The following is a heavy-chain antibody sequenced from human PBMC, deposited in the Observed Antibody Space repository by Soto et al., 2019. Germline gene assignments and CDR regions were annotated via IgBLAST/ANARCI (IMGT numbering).Heavy chain of an antibody. CDR3: ARVLPIAAAGTSNFDP. D-gene: IGHD6-13*01. CDR2: ISAYNGNT. Sequence: ASVKVSCKASGYTFTSYGISWVRQAPGQGLEWMGWISAYNGNTNYAQKLQGRVTMTTDTSTSTAYMELRSLRSDDTAVYYCARVLPIAAAGTSNFDPRGQGTLVTVSS. V-gene: IGHV1-18*01. CDR1: GYTFTSYG. J-gene: IGHJ5*02.